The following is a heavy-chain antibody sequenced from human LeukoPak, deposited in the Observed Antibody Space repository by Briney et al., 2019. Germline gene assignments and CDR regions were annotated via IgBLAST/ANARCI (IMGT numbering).Heavy chain of an antibody. Sequence: SETLSLTCTVSGGSISSSSYYWSWIRQPPGKGLEWIREINHSGSTNYNPSLKSRVTISVVTSKNQFSLKLSSVTAADTAVYYCARAPGTRSDYWGQGTLVTVSS. CDR2: INHSGST. V-gene: IGHV4-39*07. CDR3: ARAPGTRSDY. D-gene: IGHD3-10*01. CDR1: GGSISSSSYY. J-gene: IGHJ4*02.